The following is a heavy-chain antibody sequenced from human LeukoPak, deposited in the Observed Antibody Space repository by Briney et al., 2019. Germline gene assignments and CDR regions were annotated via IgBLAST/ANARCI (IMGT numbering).Heavy chain of an antibody. D-gene: IGHD3-22*01. CDR3: ARMYYYDSSGHPYYFDY. CDR1: GYRFTSYW. CDR2: IFPADSDT. Sequence: GESLKISCKGSGYRFTSYWIGWVRQLPGKGLEWMGFIFPADSDTRYSPSFQGKVTISADKSISTAYLQWSSLKASDTAMYYCARMYYYDSSGHPYYFDYWGQGTLVTVSS. J-gene: IGHJ4*02. V-gene: IGHV5-51*01.